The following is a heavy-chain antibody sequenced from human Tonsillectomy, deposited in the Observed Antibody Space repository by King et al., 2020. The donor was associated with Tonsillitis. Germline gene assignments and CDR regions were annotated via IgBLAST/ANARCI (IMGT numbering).Heavy chain of an antibody. D-gene: IGHD4-17*01. CDR2: IYFTGNT. V-gene: IGHV4-59*01. CDR1: SASINNYY. J-gene: IGHJ4*02. Sequence: QLQESGPGLVMPSETLSLTCTVSSASINNYYWSWIRQPPGKGLEWMGYIYFTGNTNYNPSLRSRVTISIDTSKSRFSLKIDSVTAEDTAVYYCARGPTYGDYNDWGQGTLVTVSS. CDR3: ARGPTYGDYND.